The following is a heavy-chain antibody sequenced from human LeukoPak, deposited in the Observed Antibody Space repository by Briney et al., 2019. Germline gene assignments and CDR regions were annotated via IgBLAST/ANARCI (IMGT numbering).Heavy chain of an antibody. J-gene: IGHJ4*02. V-gene: IGHV3-43D*03. CDR1: GFTFDDYA. D-gene: IGHD3-3*01. CDR3: AKVSLDLEPSGYFDY. CDR2: ISWDGGST. Sequence: AGGSLRLSCAASGFTFDDYAMHWVRQAPGKGLEWVSLISWDGGSTYYADSVKGRFTISRDNSKNSLYLQMNSLRAEDTALYYCAKVSLDLEPSGYFDYWGQGTLVTVSS.